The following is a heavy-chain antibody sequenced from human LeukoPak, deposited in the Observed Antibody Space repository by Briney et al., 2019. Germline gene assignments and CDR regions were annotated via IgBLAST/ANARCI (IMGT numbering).Heavy chain of an antibody. Sequence: ASVKVSCKASGYTFTSYGISWVRPAPGQGLEWMGWISAYNGNTNYAQKLQGRVTMTTDTSTSTAYMELRSLRSEDTAVYYCARDRGGGYDYGDLYYFDYWGQGTLVTVSS. V-gene: IGHV1-18*01. J-gene: IGHJ4*02. CDR1: GYTFTSYG. CDR3: ARDRGGGYDYGDLYYFDY. D-gene: IGHD4-17*01. CDR2: ISAYNGNT.